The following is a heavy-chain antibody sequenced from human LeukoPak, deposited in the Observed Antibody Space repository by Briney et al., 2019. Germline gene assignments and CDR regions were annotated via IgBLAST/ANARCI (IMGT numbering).Heavy chain of an antibody. CDR2: IIPILGIA. D-gene: IGHD4-23*01. J-gene: IGHJ4*02. V-gene: IGHV1-69*04. CDR3: ARYSDGGSSDYFDY. CDR1: GGTFSSYA. Sequence: SVKVSCKASGGTFSSYAISWVRQAPGQGLEWMGRIIPILGIANYAQRFQGRVTITADKSTSTAYMELSSLRSEDTAVYYCARYSDGGSSDYFDYWGQGTLVTVSS.